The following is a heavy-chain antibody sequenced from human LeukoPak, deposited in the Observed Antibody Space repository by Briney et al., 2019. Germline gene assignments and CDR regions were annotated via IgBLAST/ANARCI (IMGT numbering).Heavy chain of an antibody. V-gene: IGHV1-69*05. CDR2: IIPIFGTA. CDR1: GGTFSSYA. D-gene: IGHD6-13*01. Sequence: ASVKVSCKASGGTFSSYAISWVRQAPGQGLEWMGRIIPIFGTANYAQKFQGRVTITTDESTSTAYMELSSLRSEDTAVYYCAXXXXYSXXXXXXXGXXTLVTVSS. CDR3: AXXXXYSXXXXXX. J-gene: IGHJ4*02.